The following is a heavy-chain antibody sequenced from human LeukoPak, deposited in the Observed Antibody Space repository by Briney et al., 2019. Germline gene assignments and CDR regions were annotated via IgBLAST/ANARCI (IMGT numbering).Heavy chain of an antibody. Sequence: GESLKISCKGSGYSFTSYWISWVRQMPGKGLEWMGRIDPSDSYTNSSPSFQGHVTISADKSISTAYLQWSSLKASDTAMYYCARQDSSSWRAYWYFDLWGRGTLVTVSS. CDR1: GYSFTSYW. J-gene: IGHJ2*01. CDR3: ARQDSSSWRAYWYFDL. CDR2: IDPSDSYT. V-gene: IGHV5-10-1*01. D-gene: IGHD6-13*01.